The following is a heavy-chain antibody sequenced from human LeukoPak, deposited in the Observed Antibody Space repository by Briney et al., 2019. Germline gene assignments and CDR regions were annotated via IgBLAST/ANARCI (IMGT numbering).Heavy chain of an antibody. CDR1: GGSLNGYY. CDR2: GGNSGGT. V-gene: IGHV4-34*01. CDR3: ARGTSYYYDSSGYYYFDY. J-gene: IGHJ4*02. Sequence: SETLSLTCAVYGGSLNGYYWSWIRQPPGKGLEWIGEGGNSGGTKFNPSLKSRVTISADTSKNQFSLKLSSVTAADTAVYYCARGTSYYYDSSGYYYFDYWGQGTLVTVSS. D-gene: IGHD3-22*01.